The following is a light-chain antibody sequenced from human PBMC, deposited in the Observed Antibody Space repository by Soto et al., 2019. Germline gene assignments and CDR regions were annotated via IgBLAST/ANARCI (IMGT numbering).Light chain of an antibody. CDR2: AAS. Sequence: DIQMTQSPSSLSASVEDRVTITCRASQSISSYLNWYQQKPGKAPKPLIYAASSLQSGVPSRFSGSGSGTDFTLTISSLQPEDFAAYYCQQSYSTPHTFGQGTRLEI. J-gene: IGKJ5*01. CDR1: QSISSY. V-gene: IGKV1-39*01. CDR3: QQSYSTPHT.